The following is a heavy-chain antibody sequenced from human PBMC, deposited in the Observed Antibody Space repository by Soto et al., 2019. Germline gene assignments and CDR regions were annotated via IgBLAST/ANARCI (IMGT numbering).Heavy chain of an antibody. Sequence: GGSLRLSCAASGFSFSSYAMSWVRRAPGKGLEWVSAISGSGGSTYSADSVKGRFTFSRDNSKNTLYLQMNSLRAEDTAVYYCAKQWLVQEGAPFDYWGQGTLVTVSS. CDR1: GFSFSSYA. V-gene: IGHV3-23*01. J-gene: IGHJ4*02. CDR3: AKQWLVQEGAPFDY. D-gene: IGHD6-19*01. CDR2: ISGSGGST.